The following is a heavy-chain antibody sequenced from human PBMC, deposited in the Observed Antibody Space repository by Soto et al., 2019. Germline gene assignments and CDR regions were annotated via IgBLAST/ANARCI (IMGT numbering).Heavy chain of an antibody. D-gene: IGHD3-16*01. CDR2: IFHSGRT. CDR1: VDSMIIGSYY. CDR3: ARDHASTYGMDV. J-gene: IGHJ6*02. Sequence: SETLSLTCTFSVDSMIIGSYYWSWIRQHPGKGLEWIGNIFHSGRTYYNSSLKSRLTISVDTSKNQFSLKLTSVTAADTAVYYCARDHASTYGMDVWGQGTTVTVSS. V-gene: IGHV4-31*03.